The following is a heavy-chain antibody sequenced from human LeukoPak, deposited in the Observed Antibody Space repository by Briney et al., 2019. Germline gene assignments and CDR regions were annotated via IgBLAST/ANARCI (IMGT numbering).Heavy chain of an antibody. V-gene: IGHV4-38-2*02. J-gene: IGHJ4*02. CDR2: MYRSGRT. CDR3: AREGSVEETDYDFWSGYYPLDY. Sequence: SETLSLTCTVSGYSISSGYYWGWLRPPPGKGLEWIGSMYRSGRTYYNPSLKSRVTISVDTSKNQFSLKLSSVTAADTAVYYCAREGSVEETDYDFWSGYYPLDYWGQGTLVTVSS. D-gene: IGHD3-3*01. CDR1: GYSISSGYY.